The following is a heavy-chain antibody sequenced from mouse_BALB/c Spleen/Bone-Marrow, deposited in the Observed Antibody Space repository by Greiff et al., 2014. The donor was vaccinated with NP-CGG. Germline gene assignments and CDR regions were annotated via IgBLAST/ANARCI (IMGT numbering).Heavy chain of an antibody. CDR1: GYAFTNYL. CDR2: INPGSGGT. CDR3: ARRDGSYFDY. D-gene: IGHD3-3*01. V-gene: IGHV1-54*01. Sequence: VQLQESGAELVRPGTSVKVSCKASGYAFTNYLIEWVKQRPGQGLEWIGMINPGSGGTNYNEKFMGKATLTADKSSSTAYMQLSSLTSDDSAVYFCARRDGSYFDYWGQGTTLTVSS. J-gene: IGHJ2*01.